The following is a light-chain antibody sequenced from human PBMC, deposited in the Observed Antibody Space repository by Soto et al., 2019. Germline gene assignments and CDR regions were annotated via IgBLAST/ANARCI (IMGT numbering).Light chain of an antibody. CDR2: DVS. CDR1: SSDVGDYNS. V-gene: IGLV2-11*01. CDR3: CSYVGSYSYV. J-gene: IGLJ1*01. Sequence: QSALTQPRSVSGSPGQSVTVSCIGTSSDVGDYNSVSWYQQDPGKAPKLMIYDVSKRPSGVPDRFSGSKSGNTASLTISGLQAEDEADYYCCSYVGSYSYVFGIGTKLTVL.